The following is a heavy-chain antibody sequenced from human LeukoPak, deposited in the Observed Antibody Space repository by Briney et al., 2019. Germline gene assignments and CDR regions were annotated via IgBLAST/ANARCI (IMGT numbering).Heavy chain of an antibody. J-gene: IGHJ4*02. V-gene: IGHV3-21*01. D-gene: IGHD3-22*01. CDR3: ARAGHSSGYYLLY. CDR2: IGSSSSYI. Sequence: GGSLRLSCGASGFTFSSYSMNWVRQAPGKGLEWVSSIGSSSSYIYYADSVKGRFTISRDNAKNSLYLQMNSLRAEDTAVYYCARAGHSSGYYLLYWGQGTLVTVSS. CDR1: GFTFSSYS.